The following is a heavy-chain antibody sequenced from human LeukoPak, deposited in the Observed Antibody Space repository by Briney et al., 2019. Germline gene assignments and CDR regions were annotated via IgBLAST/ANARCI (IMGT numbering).Heavy chain of an antibody. CDR3: ANHHGGGRNMDY. Sequence: GGSLRLSCAASGFTFSSYAMSWVRQAPGKGLEWVSAISGSGGSTYYADSVKGRSTISRDNSKNTLYLQMNSLRAEDTAVYYCANHHGGGRNMDYWGQGTLVTVSS. D-gene: IGHD2-15*01. CDR2: ISGSGGST. J-gene: IGHJ4*02. V-gene: IGHV3-23*01. CDR1: GFTFSSYA.